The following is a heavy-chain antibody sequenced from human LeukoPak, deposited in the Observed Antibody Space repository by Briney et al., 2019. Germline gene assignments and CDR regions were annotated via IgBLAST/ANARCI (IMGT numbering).Heavy chain of an antibody. J-gene: IGHJ4*02. Sequence: SETLSLTCTVSGGSISSSSYYWGWIRQPPGKGLEWIGSIYYSGSTYYNPSLKSRVTISVDTSKNQFSLKLSSVTAADTAVYYWAREWGGGYSSGWYVNYWGQGTLVTVSS. CDR3: AREWGGGYSSGWYVNY. CDR2: IYYSGST. CDR1: GGSISSSSYY. V-gene: IGHV4-39*07. D-gene: IGHD6-19*01.